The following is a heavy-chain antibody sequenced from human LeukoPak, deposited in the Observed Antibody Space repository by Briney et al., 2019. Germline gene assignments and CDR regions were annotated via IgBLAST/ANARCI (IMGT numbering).Heavy chain of an antibody. CDR1: GGTFSSYA. D-gene: IGHD2-2*01. J-gene: IGHJ4*02. Sequence: SVKVSCKASGGTFSSYAFSWVRQAPGQGLEWMGRIIPILGIANYAQKFQGRVTITADKSTSTAYMELSSLRSEDTAVYYCARGPPSLYYFDYWGQGTLVTVSS. CDR3: ARGPPSLYYFDY. V-gene: IGHV1-69*04. CDR2: IIPILGIA.